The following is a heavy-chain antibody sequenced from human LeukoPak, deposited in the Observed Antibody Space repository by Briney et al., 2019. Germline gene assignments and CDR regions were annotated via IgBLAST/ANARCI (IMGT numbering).Heavy chain of an antibody. CDR2: ASYSGST. Sequence: SETLSLTCTVSGGAISNTSYYWGWIRQPPGNGLEWIGSASYSGSTYYNPSLESRVIISVDTSNNQFSLKLSSVTAADTAVYYCARGFYDVLTGHPKNFDYWGQGTLVTVSS. V-gene: IGHV4-39*01. CDR3: ARGFYDVLTGHPKNFDY. D-gene: IGHD3-9*01. J-gene: IGHJ4*02. CDR1: GGAISNTSYY.